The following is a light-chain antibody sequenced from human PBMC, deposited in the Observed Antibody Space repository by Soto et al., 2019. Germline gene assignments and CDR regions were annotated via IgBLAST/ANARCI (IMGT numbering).Light chain of an antibody. CDR1: QSVSSNY. CDR2: GAS. CDR3: QQYGSSPRT. Sequence: ENVLTQSPGTLSLSPGERATLSCRASQSVSSNYLAWYQHKPGQAPRLLIYGASSRATGLPDRFSGSGSGTDFTLTISSLEPEDFAVYYCQQYGSSPRTFGQGTKVEIK. J-gene: IGKJ1*01. V-gene: IGKV3-20*01.